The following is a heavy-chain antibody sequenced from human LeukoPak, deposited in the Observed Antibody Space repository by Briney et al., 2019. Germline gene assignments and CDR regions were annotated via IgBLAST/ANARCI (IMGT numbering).Heavy chain of an antibody. CDR3: ARGYSGYDSLSDRYYFDY. CDR2: IIPIFGTA. J-gene: IGHJ4*02. Sequence: GASVNVSCKASGGTFSSYAISWVRQAPGQGLEWMGGIIPIFGTANYAQKFQGRVTITADESTSTAYMELSSLRSEDTAVYYCARGYSGYDSLSDRYYFDYCGQGTLVTVSS. V-gene: IGHV1-69*13. CDR1: GGTFSSYA. D-gene: IGHD5-12*01.